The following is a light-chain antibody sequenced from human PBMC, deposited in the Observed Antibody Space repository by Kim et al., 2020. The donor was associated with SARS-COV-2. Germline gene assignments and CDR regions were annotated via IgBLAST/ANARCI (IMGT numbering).Light chain of an antibody. CDR3: NSRDNSGTHWV. CDR2: GNN. CDR1: SLRTYY. V-gene: IGLV3-19*01. Sequence: ALGQTVRITCQGDSLRTYYASWYQQKPGQAPVLVNYGNNNRPSGIPDRFSGSSSGNTATLTITGAQAEDEADYYCNSRDNSGTHWVFGGGTQLTVL. J-gene: IGLJ3*02.